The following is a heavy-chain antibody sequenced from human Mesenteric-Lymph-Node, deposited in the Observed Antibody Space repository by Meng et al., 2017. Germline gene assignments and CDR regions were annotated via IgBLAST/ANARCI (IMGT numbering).Heavy chain of an antibody. D-gene: IGHD2-2*01. CDR1: GGSISSSRHY. J-gene: IGHJ4*02. CDR2: IYYSGST. CDR3: ARGELLWDY. V-gene: IGHV4-39*01. Sequence: QVQLQESGPGLVKPSQTLSLTCTVSGGSISSSRHYWGWIRQPPGKGLEWIGSIYYSGSTYYNPSLRSRVTMSLDTSKNQFSLKLSSVTATDTAVYYCARGELLWDYWGQGTLVTVSS.